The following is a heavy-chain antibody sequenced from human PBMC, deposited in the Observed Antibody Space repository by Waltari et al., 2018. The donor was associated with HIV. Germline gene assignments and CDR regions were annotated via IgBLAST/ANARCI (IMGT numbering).Heavy chain of an antibody. CDR2: IFYTGST. CDR1: GDSISSSSYY. CDR3: ARHGRMGGGTHRRYFDY. J-gene: IGHJ4*02. D-gene: IGHD3-16*01. Sequence: QLQLQESGPGLVKPSETLSLTCSVSGDSISSSSYYWGWVRQPPGKGLEWIGSIFYTGSTYYNPSLKSRVTISVDTSRNRFSRKRSSVTAADTAVYYCARHGRMGGGTHRRYFDYWGQGTLVTVSS. V-gene: IGHV4-39*01.